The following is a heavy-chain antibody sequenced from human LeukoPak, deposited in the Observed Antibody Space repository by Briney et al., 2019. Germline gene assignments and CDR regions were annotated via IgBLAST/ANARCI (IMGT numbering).Heavy chain of an antibody. CDR3: AKAEASGYNYGPFDD. J-gene: IGHJ4*02. D-gene: IGHD5-18*01. CDR2: ISGSGGST. Sequence: GGSLRLSCAASGFTFSSYAMSWVRQAPGKGLEWVSAISGSGGSTYYADSVKGRFIISRDNSKDTLYLQMNSLRDEDTALYYCAKAEASGYNYGPFDDWGQGTLVTVSS. V-gene: IGHV3-23*01. CDR1: GFTFSSYA.